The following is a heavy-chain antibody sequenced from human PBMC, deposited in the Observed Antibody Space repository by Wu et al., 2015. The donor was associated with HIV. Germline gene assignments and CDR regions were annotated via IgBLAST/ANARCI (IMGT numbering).Heavy chain of an antibody. Sequence: QVQLVQSGAEVKKPGASVKVSCKASGYTFIGADISWVRQAPGQGLEWMGWMNPKTGNTGYAQRFQDRVTMTRNISISTGYMELSSLRSADTAVYYCARGGREVAGMGNNWLDPVGPGNPGPPSP. D-gene: IGHD6-19*01. V-gene: IGHV1-8*01. CDR1: GYTFIGAD. CDR3: ARGGREVAGMGNNWLDP. CDR2: MNPKTGNT. J-gene: IGHJ5*02.